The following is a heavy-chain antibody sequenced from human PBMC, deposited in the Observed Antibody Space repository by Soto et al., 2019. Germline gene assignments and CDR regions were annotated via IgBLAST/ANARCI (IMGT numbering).Heavy chain of an antibody. CDR3: ARDHFATLDY. V-gene: IGHV3-74*01. J-gene: IGHJ4*02. CDR1: GFNFNTYW. Sequence: GGSLRLSCAVSGFNFNTYWMRWVRQAPGKGLVWVSRINSDGSSIIYADSVKGRFTISRDNAKNTLYLQMSSLRAEDTAVYYCARDHFATLDYWGQGTLVTVSS. CDR2: INSDGSSI.